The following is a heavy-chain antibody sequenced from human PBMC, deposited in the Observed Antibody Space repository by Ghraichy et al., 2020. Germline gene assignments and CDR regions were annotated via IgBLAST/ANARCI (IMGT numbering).Heavy chain of an antibody. CDR3: ARHQREFDY. J-gene: IGHJ4*02. CDR1: GGSISSSGYY. Sequence: SETLSLTCTVSGGSISSSGYYWGWIRQPPGKGLEWIASIYYSGTTYYNPSLKSRVTISVGSSKNQLSLRLSSMTAADTALYYCARHQREFDYWGQGTLVTVSS. D-gene: IGHD1-26*01. CDR2: IYYSGTT. V-gene: IGHV4-39*01.